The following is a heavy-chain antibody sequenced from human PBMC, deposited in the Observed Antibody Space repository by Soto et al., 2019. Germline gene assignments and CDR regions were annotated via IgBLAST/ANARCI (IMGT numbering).Heavy chain of an antibody. CDR3: ARDLSFWSGSGMDV. CDR1: GFTFSSYS. J-gene: IGHJ6*02. V-gene: IGHV3-21*01. CDR2: ISSSSSYI. Sequence: GGSLRLSCAASGFTFSSYSMNWVRQAPGKGLEWVSSISSSSSYIYYADSVKGRFTISRDNAKNSLYLQMNSLRAEDTAVYYCARDLSFWSGSGMDVWGQGTTVTVSS. D-gene: IGHD3-3*01.